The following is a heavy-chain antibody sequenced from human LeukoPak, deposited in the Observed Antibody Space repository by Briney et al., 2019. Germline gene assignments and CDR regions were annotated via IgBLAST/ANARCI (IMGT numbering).Heavy chain of an antibody. CDR2: IKGDGSKI. V-gene: IGHV3-7*01. CDR1: GFTFSRNW. CDR3: ARDESPGDNNGWYDAFDI. Sequence: GGYLRLSCAASGFTFSRNWMTWVRQAQGKGLEWVANIKGDGSKINYADSVRGRFTISRDNAKSSLYLQMNRLRAEDTALYYCARDESPGDNNGWYDAFDIWGQGTMVTVSS. D-gene: IGHD6-19*01. J-gene: IGHJ3*02.